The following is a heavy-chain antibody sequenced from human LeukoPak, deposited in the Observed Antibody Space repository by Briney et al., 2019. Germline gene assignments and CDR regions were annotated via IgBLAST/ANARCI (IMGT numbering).Heavy chain of an antibody. D-gene: IGHD2-2*01. V-gene: IGHV1-18*01. CDR3: ARPRRCSSTTCTDAFDI. CDR1: GYTFTNYG. CDR2: ISVYNGNT. J-gene: IGHJ3*02. Sequence: GASVKVSCKASGYTFTNYGISWVRQAPGQGLEWMGWISVYNGNTNYAQRLQGRVTMTTDTPTSTAYMELRSLRSDDTAVYYCARPRRCSSTTCTDAFDIWGQGTMVTVSS.